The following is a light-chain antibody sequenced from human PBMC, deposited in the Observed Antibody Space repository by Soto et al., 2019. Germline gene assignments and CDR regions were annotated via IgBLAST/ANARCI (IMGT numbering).Light chain of an antibody. V-gene: IGLV2-8*01. Sequence: QSVLTQPPSASGSPGQSVTISCTGTSSDVGGYDYVSWYQHHPGKAPKLMIFEVSKRPSGVPDRFSGSKSGNTASLTVSGLQAEDEADYYCCSYASSNILLFGGGTKLTVL. J-gene: IGLJ2*01. CDR2: EVS. CDR3: CSYASSNILL. CDR1: SSDVGGYDY.